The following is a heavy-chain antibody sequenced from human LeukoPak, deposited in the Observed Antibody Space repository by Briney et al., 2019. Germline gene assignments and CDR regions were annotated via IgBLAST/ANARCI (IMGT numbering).Heavy chain of an antibody. CDR3: AKDRFFYDSGSKAN. D-gene: IGHD3-22*01. Sequence: GGSLRLSCAASGFTFDDYAMHWVRQAPGKGLEWVSGISWNSGSIDYADSVKGRFTISRDNAKNSLYLQMNSLRVEDTAFYYCAKDRFFYDSGSKANWGQGTLVTVSS. CDR2: ISWNSGSI. V-gene: IGHV3-9*01. CDR1: GFTFDDYA. J-gene: IGHJ4*02.